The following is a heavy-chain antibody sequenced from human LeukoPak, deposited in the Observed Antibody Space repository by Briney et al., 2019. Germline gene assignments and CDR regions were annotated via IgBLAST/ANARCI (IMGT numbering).Heavy chain of an antibody. V-gene: IGHV4-4*02. D-gene: IGHD3-10*01. CDR3: ARENGVRYYYGSGSCYFDY. J-gene: IGHJ4*02. CDR2: IYHSGST. CDR1: GGSISSSNW. Sequence: SETLSLTCAVSGGSISSSNWWSWVRQPPGKGLEWIGEIYHSGSTNYNPSLKSRVTISVDKSKNQFSLKLSSVTAADTAVYYCARENGVRYYYGSGSCYFDYWGQGTLVTVSS.